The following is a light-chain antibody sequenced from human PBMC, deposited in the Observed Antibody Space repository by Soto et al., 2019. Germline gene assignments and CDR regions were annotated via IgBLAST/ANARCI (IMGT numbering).Light chain of an antibody. Sequence: DIQMTQSPSSLSASVGDRVTITCRASQSIRNDLGWYQQKPGKAPKRLIYAASTLHTGVPSRFRGTGYGKEFILKISSLQPEDFENYYCKHHNSYLALTFGGGTKVEIK. J-gene: IGKJ4*01. V-gene: IGKV1-17*01. CDR3: KHHNSYLALT. CDR2: AAS. CDR1: QSIRND.